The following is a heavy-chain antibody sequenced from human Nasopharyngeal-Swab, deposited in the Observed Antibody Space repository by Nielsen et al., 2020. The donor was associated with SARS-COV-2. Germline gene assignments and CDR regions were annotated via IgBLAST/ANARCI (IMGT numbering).Heavy chain of an antibody. D-gene: IGHD2-21*02. CDR3: ASGGSYCGGDCYHGGGDYYDY. J-gene: IGHJ4*02. V-gene: IGHV1-3*01. CDR1: GYTFTHFA. Sequence: ASVKVSCKASGYTFTHFAMHLVRQAPGQGLEWMGWIIGANGNTKYSQKFQGRVTITRDTSATTAYMELSSLRSEDTAVYYCASGGSYCGGDCYHGGGDYYDYWGQGTLVTVSS. CDR2: IIGANGNT.